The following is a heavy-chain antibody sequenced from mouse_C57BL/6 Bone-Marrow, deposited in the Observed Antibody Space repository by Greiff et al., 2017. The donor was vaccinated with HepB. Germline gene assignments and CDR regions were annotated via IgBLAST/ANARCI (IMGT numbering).Heavy chain of an antibody. CDR2: IYPGSGST. J-gene: IGHJ2*01. D-gene: IGHD1-1*01. CDR3: ARFSDYYGSSYYHYFDY. Sequence: QVQLQQPGAELVKPGASVKMSCKASGYTFTSYWITWVKQRPGQGLEWIGDIYPGSGSTNYNEKFKSKATLTVDTSSRTAYMQLSSLTSEDSAVYYCARFSDYYGSSYYHYFDYWGQGTTLTVSS. V-gene: IGHV1-55*01. CDR1: GYTFTSYW.